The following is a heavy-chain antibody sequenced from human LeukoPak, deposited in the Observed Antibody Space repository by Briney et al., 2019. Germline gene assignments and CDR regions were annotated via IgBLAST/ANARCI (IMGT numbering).Heavy chain of an antibody. CDR2: INHSGST. D-gene: IGHD6-13*01. J-gene: IGHJ4*02. CDR3: ALLGSSSWTRFDY. V-gene: IGHV4-34*01. CDR1: GGSFRGYY. Sequence: PSETLSLTCAVYGGSFRGYYWSWIRQPPGKGLEWIGEINHSGSTNYNPSLKSRVTISVDTSKNQFSLKLSSVTAADTAVYYCALLGSSSWTRFDYWGQGTLVTVSS.